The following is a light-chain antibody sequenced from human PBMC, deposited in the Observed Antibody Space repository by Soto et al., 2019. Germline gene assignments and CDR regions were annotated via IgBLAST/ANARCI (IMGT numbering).Light chain of an antibody. V-gene: IGKV3-15*01. Sequence: EIVMTQSPASLSVSPGERATLSCRASQSVSRTLAWYQQKPGQAPRLLIYGASTRATGIPARFGGSGSGTEFTLTISSVQSEDFAVYYCQHYHTWPYTFGQGTKLEIK. CDR2: GAS. CDR3: QHYHTWPYT. CDR1: QSVSRT. J-gene: IGKJ2*01.